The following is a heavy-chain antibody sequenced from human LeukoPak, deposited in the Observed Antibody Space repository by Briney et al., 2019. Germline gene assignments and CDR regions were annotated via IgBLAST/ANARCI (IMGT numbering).Heavy chain of an antibody. CDR3: AREEGGYYDFWSGYSKSGSYFDY. J-gene: IGHJ4*02. Sequence: SGGSLRLSCAASGFTFSSYAMHWVRHAPGKGLEWVAVISYDGSNKYYADSVKGRFTISRDNSKNTLYLQMNSLRAEDTAVYYCAREEGGYYDFWSGYSKSGSYFDYWGQGTLVTVSS. D-gene: IGHD3-3*01. CDR1: GFTFSSYA. V-gene: IGHV3-30-3*01. CDR2: ISYDGSNK.